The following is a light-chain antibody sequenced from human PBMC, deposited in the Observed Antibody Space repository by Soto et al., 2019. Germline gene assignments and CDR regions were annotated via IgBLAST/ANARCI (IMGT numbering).Light chain of an antibody. V-gene: IGKV1-33*01. CDR1: QSISSH. J-gene: IGKJ5*01. Sequence: DIQMTQSPSSLSASAGDRVTITCRASQSISSHLHWYQQKPGKAPKLLIYDASDLETGVPSRFSGSGSGTGFTFTISSLQPEDFTTYYCQQYESLPLTFGQGTRLEIK. CDR3: QQYESLPLT. CDR2: DAS.